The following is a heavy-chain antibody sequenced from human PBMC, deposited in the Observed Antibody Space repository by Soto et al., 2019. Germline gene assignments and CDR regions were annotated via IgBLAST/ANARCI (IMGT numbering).Heavy chain of an antibody. D-gene: IGHD6-19*01. Sequence: ASVKVSCKVSGYTLTELSMHWVRQAPGKGLEWMGGFDPEDGETIYAQKFQGRVTMTEDTSTDTAYMELSSLRSEDTAVYYCATWGGSGWYIRAFDIWGQGTMVTVS. CDR1: GYTLTELS. CDR2: FDPEDGET. V-gene: IGHV1-24*01. J-gene: IGHJ3*02. CDR3: ATWGGSGWYIRAFDI.